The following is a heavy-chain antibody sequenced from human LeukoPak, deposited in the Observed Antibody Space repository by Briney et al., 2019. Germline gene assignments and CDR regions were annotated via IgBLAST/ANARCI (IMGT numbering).Heavy chain of an antibody. V-gene: IGHV1-2*02. CDR1: GYTFTGYY. D-gene: IGHD4-11*01. J-gene: IGHJ6*03. CDR3: ASNSDSGYYSYYMDV. CDR2: INPNSGGT. Sequence: GASVKVSCKASGYTFTGYYMHWVRQAPGQGLEWMGWINPNSGGTNYAQKFQSRVTVTRDTSISTAYMELSRLRSDDTAVYYCASNSDSGYYSYYMDVWGKGTTVTVSS.